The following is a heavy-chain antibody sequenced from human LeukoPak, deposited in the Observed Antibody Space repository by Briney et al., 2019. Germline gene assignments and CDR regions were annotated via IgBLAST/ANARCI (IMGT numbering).Heavy chain of an antibody. CDR3: SRDLEAANTYYFDY. V-gene: IGHV3-66*01. CDR1: GFTVSSSY. D-gene: IGHD6-13*01. Sequence: GGSLRLSCAASGFTVSSSYMSWVRQAPGKGLEWVSIISSAGTTYYADSAKGSLTISRDNYKNTAYLQENRLRDEDTAVYYCSRDLEAANTYYFDYWGQGTMATVPS. CDR2: ISSAGTT. J-gene: IGHJ4*02.